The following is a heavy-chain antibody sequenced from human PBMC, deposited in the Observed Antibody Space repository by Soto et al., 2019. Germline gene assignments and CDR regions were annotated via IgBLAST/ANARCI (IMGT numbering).Heavy chain of an antibody. Sequence: PGGSLRLSCAASGFTFDDYAMYWVRQTPGKGLEWVSGISGNSGNIGYADSVKGRFTISRDNAKNSLYLQMDSLRAEDSGLYYCEKDTGNQIQLDHWGHGTLVTVSS. CDR1: GFTFDDYA. D-gene: IGHD5-18*01. J-gene: IGHJ4*01. V-gene: IGHV3-9*01. CDR2: ISGNSGNI. CDR3: EKDTGNQIQLDH.